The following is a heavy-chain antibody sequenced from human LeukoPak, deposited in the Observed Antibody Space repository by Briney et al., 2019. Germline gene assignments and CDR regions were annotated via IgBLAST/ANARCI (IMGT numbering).Heavy chain of an antibody. Sequence: GGSLTLSCAVSGFTSSNAWMSWVRQAPGKGLEWVGRIKSKTDGGTRDYAAPVKGRFTISRDDSKNTLYLQMNSLRVEDTSVSYCARGDGRGRSDGATWGPGTLVTVSS. V-gene: IGHV3-15*01. CDR3: ARGDGRGRSDGAT. CDR2: IKSKTDGGTR. D-gene: IGHD5-18*01. CDR1: GFTSSNAW. J-gene: IGHJ4*02.